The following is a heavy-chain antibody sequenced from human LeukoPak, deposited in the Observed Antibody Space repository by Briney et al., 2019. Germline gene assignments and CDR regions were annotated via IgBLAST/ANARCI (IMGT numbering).Heavy chain of an antibody. Sequence: PGGSLRLSCAASGFIFNNFDMHWVRQAPGKGLEWVAVVTSDGSNRVYVDSVKGRFTISRDNSKNTLYLQMNSLRPEDTAVYYCARDWGRRYSSGWYGDFDYWGQGTLVTVSS. CDR3: ARDWGRRYSSGWYGDFDY. J-gene: IGHJ4*02. V-gene: IGHV3-30*03. CDR2: VTSDGSNR. D-gene: IGHD6-19*01. CDR1: GFIFNNFD.